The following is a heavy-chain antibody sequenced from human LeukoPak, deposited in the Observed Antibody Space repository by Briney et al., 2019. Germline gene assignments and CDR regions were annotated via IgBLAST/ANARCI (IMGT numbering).Heavy chain of an antibody. CDR2: ISGSGGST. J-gene: IGHJ6*03. CDR3: AKDESGYCSGGSCHQYYYYMDV. D-gene: IGHD2-15*01. CDR1: GFTFSSYA. V-gene: IGHV3-23*01. Sequence: GGSLRLSCAASGFTFSSYAMSWVRQAPGKGLEWVSAISGSGGSTYYADSVKGRFTISRDNSKNTLYLQMNSLRAEDTAVYYCAKDESGYCSGGSCHQYYYYMDVWGKGTTVTISS.